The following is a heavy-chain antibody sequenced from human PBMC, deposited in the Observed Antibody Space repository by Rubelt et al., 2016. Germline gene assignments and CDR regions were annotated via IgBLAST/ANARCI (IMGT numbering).Heavy chain of an antibody. Sequence: QVTLRESGPALVKPTQTLTLTCTFSGFSLSTSGMCVSWIRQPPGKALEWLALIDWDDDKYSSTSLKTRLTISKDTSKSQLVRSRTNMEPVDTATYYCARLQGIAVAGTFYWYFDLWGRGSLVTVSS. J-gene: IGHJ2*01. CDR2: IDWDDDK. CDR1: GFSLSTSGMC. CDR3: ARLQGIAVAGTFYWYFDL. V-gene: IGHV2-70*01. D-gene: IGHD6-19*01.